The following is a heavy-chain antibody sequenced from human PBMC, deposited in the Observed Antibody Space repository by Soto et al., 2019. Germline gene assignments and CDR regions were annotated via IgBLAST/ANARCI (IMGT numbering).Heavy chain of an antibody. D-gene: IGHD2-15*01. CDR2: IGSSGDTT. CDR1: GFTFDNYG. V-gene: IGHV3-23*01. CDR3: AKCMGSGCYHPLHY. Sequence: GGSLRLSCAASGFTFDNYGMTWVRQAPGRGLEWVSAIGSSGDTTFYADSVQGRFTISRDNSKNSLCLQMNSLRAEDTAIYYCAKCMGSGCYHPLHYWGRGTLVTVSS. J-gene: IGHJ4*02.